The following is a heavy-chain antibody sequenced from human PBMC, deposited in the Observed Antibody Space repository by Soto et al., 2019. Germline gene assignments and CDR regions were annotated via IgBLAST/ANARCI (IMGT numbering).Heavy chain of an antibody. V-gene: IGHV4-38-2*02. J-gene: IGHJ6*02. CDR3: ARDLAEYSSGWRTYYYYYGMDV. CDR1: GYSISSGYY. CDR2: IYHSGST. D-gene: IGHD6-19*01. Sequence: SETLSLTCAVSGYSISSGYYWGWIRQPPGKGLEWIGSIYHSGSTYYNPSLKSRVTISVDTSKNQFSLKLSSVTAADTAVYYCARDLAEYSSGWRTYYYYYGMDVWGQGTTVTVSS.